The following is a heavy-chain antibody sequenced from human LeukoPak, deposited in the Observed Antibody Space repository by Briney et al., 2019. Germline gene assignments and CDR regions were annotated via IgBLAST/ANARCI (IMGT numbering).Heavy chain of an antibody. CDR1: GYTFTSYY. J-gene: IGHJ3*02. D-gene: IGHD3-10*01. Sequence: ASVKVSCKASGYTFTSYYMHWVRQAPGQGLEWMGGIIPIFGTANYAQKFQGRVTITADESTSTAYMELSSLRSEDTAVYYCARPMGVDAFDIWGQGTMVTVSS. CDR3: ARPMGVDAFDI. CDR2: IIPIFGTA. V-gene: IGHV1-69*13.